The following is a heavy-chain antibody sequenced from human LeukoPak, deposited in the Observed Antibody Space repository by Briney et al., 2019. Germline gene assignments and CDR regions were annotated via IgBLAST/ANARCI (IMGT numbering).Heavy chain of an antibody. Sequence: GGSLRLSCAASGFTFSSYWMSWVRQAPGKGLEWVANIKEDGSEKYYVDSVKGRFTISGDNAKNSLYLQMNSLRAEDTAVYFCARDWSVPPIVVVPAAMTPGLDYWGQGTLVTVSS. V-gene: IGHV3-7*01. CDR2: IKEDGSEK. D-gene: IGHD2-2*01. CDR3: ARDWSVPPIVVVPAAMTPGLDY. CDR1: GFTFSSYW. J-gene: IGHJ4*02.